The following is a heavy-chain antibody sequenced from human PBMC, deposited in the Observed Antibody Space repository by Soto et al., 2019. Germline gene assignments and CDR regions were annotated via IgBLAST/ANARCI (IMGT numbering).Heavy chain of an antibody. D-gene: IGHD3-22*01. V-gene: IGHV3-15*07. CDR3: TTPYLGRTMIVVVFDAFDI. CDR1: GFTFSNAW. CDR2: IKSKTDGGTT. Sequence: PGGSLRLSCAASGFTFSNAWMNWVRQAPGKGLEWVGRIKSKTDGGTTDYAAPVKGRFTISRDDSKNTLYLQMNSLKTEDTAVYYCTTPYLGRTMIVVVFDAFDIWGQGTMVTVSS. J-gene: IGHJ3*02.